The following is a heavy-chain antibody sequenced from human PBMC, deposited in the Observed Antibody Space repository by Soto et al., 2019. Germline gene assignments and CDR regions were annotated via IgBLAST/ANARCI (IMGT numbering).Heavy chain of an antibody. CDR1: GFTFSSYA. D-gene: IGHD2-8*02. J-gene: IGHJ4*02. Sequence: GGSLRLSCAASGFTFSSYAMHWVRQDPGKGLEWVALISNDGSREFYADSVKGRSTISRDNSKNTLYLEVNSLRPEDTAVYNWAKEEGQGDYRGNLYWGGRGTLVTVSS. CDR3: AKEEGQGDYRGNLYW. CDR2: ISNDGSRE. V-gene: IGHV3-30*18.